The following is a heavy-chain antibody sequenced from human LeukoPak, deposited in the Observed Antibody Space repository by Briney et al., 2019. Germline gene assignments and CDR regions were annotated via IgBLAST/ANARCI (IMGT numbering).Heavy chain of an antibody. Sequence: SETLSLTCAVYGGSFSGYYWSWIRQPPGKGLEWIGEINHSGSTNYNPSLKSRVTISVDTSKNQFSLKLSSVTAADTAVYYCARVMRFYRSGAFDIWGQGTMVTVSS. CDR2: INHSGST. CDR1: GGSFSGYY. D-gene: IGHD3-16*02. J-gene: IGHJ3*02. V-gene: IGHV4-34*01. CDR3: ARVMRFYRSGAFDI.